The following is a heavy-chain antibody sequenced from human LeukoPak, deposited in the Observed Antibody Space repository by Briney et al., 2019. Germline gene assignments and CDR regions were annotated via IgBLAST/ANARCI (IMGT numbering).Heavy chain of an antibody. V-gene: IGHV3-30*02. CDR1: GVTFSSYC. D-gene: IGHD3-10*01. CDR2: LRYYGSNK. CDR3: AKAEYYYGSGSYQGAFDI. Sequence: GGDLRPPCATFGVTFSSYCKQWGRQAPGKGVVGGAVLRYYGSNKYYADSVKGRLTISRDNSKNTLYLQMNSLRAEDTAVYYCAKAEYYYGSGSYQGAFDIWGQGAMVTVSS. J-gene: IGHJ3*02.